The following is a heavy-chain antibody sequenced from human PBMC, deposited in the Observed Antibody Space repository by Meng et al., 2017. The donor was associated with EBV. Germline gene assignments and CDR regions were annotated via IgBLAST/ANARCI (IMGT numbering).Heavy chain of an antibody. J-gene: IGHJ4*02. CDR3: AKGDVYYYDSSGYPNY. D-gene: IGHD3-22*01. V-gene: IGHV3-30*18. Sequence: HLWGLGGGVGQSGRFLRLSCAASGFTFSSYGMHWGRQAPGKELEWVAVISYDGSNKYYADSVKGRFTISRDNSKNTLYLQMNSLRAEDTAVYYCAKGDVYYYDSSGYPNYWGQGTLVTVSS. CDR1: GFTFSSYG. CDR2: ISYDGSNK.